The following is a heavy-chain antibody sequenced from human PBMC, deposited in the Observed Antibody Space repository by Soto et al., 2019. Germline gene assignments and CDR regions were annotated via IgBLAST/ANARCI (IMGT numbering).Heavy chain of an antibody. J-gene: IGHJ4*02. Sequence: EVQLVESGGGLVQPGGSLRLSCAATGFTFSSYWMSWVRQAPGKGLEWVANIKQDGSEKYYVDSVKGRFTISRDNAKNSLYLQMNSLRAEDTAVYYCARVGGVYYFDYWGQGTLVTVSS. CDR1: GFTFSSYW. V-gene: IGHV3-7*04. CDR3: ARVGGVYYFDY. D-gene: IGHD3-16*01. CDR2: IKQDGSEK.